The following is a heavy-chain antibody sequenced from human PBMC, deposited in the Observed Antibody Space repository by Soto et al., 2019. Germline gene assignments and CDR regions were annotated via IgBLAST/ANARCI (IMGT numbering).Heavy chain of an antibody. Sequence: QVQLVQSGAEVKKPGASVKVSCKASGYTFTSYGISWVRQAPGQGLEWMGWISAYNGNTNYAQKLQGRVTMTTDTATSTAYMELRSLRSDDTAVYYCARDRYYDSSGYSWDYWGQGTLVTVSS. CDR3: ARDRYYDSSGYSWDY. J-gene: IGHJ4*02. CDR2: ISAYNGNT. V-gene: IGHV1-18*01. CDR1: GYTFTSYG. D-gene: IGHD3-22*01.